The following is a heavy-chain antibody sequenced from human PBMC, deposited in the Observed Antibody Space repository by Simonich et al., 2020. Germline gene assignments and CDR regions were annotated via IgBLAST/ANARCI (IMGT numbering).Heavy chain of an antibody. CDR1: GGSFSGYY. J-gene: IGHJ4*02. CDR2: INQSGST. CDR3: ARHLQLGPFDY. D-gene: IGHD1-1*01. Sequence: QVQLQQWGAGLLKPSETLSLTCAVYGGSFSGYYWSWTRQPPGKGLEWIGEINQSGSTNYNPSLKSRVTISVDTSKNQFSLKLSSVTAADTAVYYCARHLQLGPFDYWGQGTLVTVSS. V-gene: IGHV4-34*01.